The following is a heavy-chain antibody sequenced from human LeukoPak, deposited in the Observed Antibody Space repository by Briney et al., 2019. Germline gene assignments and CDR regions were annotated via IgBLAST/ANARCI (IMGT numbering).Heavy chain of an antibody. CDR3: ARVVGATPHDAFDI. J-gene: IGHJ3*02. V-gene: IGHV4-38-2*02. CDR2: IYHSGST. CDR1: GYSISSGYY. Sequence: SETLSLTCTVSGYSISSGYYWGWIRQPPGKGLEWIGSIYHSGSTYYNPSLKSRVTISVDKSKNQFSLKLSSVTAADTAVYYCARVVGATPHDAFDIWGQGTMVTVSS. D-gene: IGHD1-26*01.